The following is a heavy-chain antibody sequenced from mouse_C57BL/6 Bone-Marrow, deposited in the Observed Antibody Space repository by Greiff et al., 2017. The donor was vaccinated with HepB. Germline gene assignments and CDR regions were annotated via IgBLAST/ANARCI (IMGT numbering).Heavy chain of an antibody. Sequence: EVKLMESGGGLVKPGGSLKLSCAASGFTFSSYTMSWVRQTPEKRLEWVATISGGGDNTYYPDSVKGRFTISRDNAKNTLYLQMSSLRSEDTALYYCARFYYGNYGYAMDYWGQGTSVTVSS. CDR3: ARFYYGNYGYAMDY. CDR1: GFTFSSYT. J-gene: IGHJ4*01. D-gene: IGHD2-1*01. V-gene: IGHV5-9*01. CDR2: ISGGGDNT.